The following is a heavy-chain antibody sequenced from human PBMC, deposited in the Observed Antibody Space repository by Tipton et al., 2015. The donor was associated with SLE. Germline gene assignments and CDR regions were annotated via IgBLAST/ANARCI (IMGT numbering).Heavy chain of an antibody. D-gene: IGHD1-26*01. V-gene: IGHV4-4*09. Sequence: TLSLTCTVSGGSISSYYWSWIRQSPGKGLEWIGYIYTSGSTNYNPSLKSRVTISVDTSKNQFSLKLSSVTAADTAVYYCASLSSGSYYDWFDPWGQGTLVTVSS. CDR3: ASLSSGSYYDWFDP. CDR1: GGSISSYY. J-gene: IGHJ5*02. CDR2: IYTSGST.